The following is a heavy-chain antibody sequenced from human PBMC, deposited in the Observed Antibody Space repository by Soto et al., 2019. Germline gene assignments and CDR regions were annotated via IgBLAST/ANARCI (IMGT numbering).Heavy chain of an antibody. D-gene: IGHD6-19*01. Sequence: HPGGSLRLSCAASEFTISSYAIHWVRQAPGKGLEWVAVISYDGSSKYNSDSVKGPFTISRDKSKNTVYLQMHSLTVEDTAVYYCARDAVAMDYWGRGTLVTVSS. V-gene: IGHV3-30-3*01. CDR1: EFTISSYA. CDR2: ISYDGSSK. J-gene: IGHJ4*02. CDR3: ARDAVAMDY.